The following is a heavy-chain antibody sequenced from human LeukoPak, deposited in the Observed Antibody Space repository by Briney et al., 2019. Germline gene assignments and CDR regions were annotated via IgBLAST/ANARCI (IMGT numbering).Heavy chain of an antibody. D-gene: IGHD5-18*01. Sequence: QSGGSLRLSCAASGFTFSSYWMSWVRQAPGKGLEWVANIKQDGSEKYYVDSVKGRFTISRDNAKNSLYLQMNSLRSEDTAVYYCARGDSYGPLNYYYYYMDVWGKGTTVTVSS. CDR3: ARGDSYGPLNYYYYYMDV. CDR2: IKQDGSEK. J-gene: IGHJ6*03. CDR1: GFTFSSYW. V-gene: IGHV3-7*03.